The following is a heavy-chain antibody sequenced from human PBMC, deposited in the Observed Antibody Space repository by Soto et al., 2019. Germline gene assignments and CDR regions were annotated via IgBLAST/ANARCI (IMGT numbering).Heavy chain of an antibody. Sequence: PGESLKISCWGSGYTFTRYWIGWVRQMPGKGLEWMGLIYPGDSDTRYGPSFEGQVSISVDKSISTAYLQWSSLKASDTATYYCAMLYCKNSTRCYIDYGLDGWGRGTTVTVSS. D-gene: IGHD2-15*01. CDR1: GYTFTRYW. CDR3: AMLYCKNSTRCYIDYGLDG. CDR2: IYPGDSDT. V-gene: IGHV5-51*01. J-gene: IGHJ6*02.